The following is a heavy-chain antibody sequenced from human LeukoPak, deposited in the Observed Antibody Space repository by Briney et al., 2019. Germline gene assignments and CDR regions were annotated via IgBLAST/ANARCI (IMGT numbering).Heavy chain of an antibody. CDR1: GFTFDDYA. CDR2: ISWNSGSI. CDR3: AISRVVVETKFDY. D-gene: IGHD2-15*01. V-gene: IGHV3-9*01. J-gene: IGHJ4*02. Sequence: GRSLRLSCAASGFTFDDYAMHWVRQAPGKGLEWVSGISWNSGSIGYADSVKGRFTISRDNAKNSLYLQMNSLRAEDTALYYCAISRVVVETKFDYWGQGTLVTVFS.